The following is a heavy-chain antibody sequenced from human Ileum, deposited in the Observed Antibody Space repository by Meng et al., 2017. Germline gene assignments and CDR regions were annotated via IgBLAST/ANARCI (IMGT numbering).Heavy chain of an antibody. D-gene: IGHD6-13*01. CDR3: AHSLEDHSGSWYGDYFDS. Sequence: SGPTLVKPTQTLTLTCTFSGFSLSTRGVGVGWIRQPPGKALEWLAFIYWNDDQRYSTSLKSRLTITKDTSKSQVVLTITNVDPVDTATYYCAHSLEDHSGSWYGDYFDSWGQGTLVTVSS. V-gene: IGHV2-5*01. CDR2: IYWNDDQ. CDR1: GFSLSTRGVG. J-gene: IGHJ4*02.